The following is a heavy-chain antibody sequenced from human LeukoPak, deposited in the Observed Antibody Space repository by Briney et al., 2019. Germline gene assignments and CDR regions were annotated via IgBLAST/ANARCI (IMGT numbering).Heavy chain of an antibody. V-gene: IGHV3-30*02. J-gene: IGHJ3*02. CDR1: GFTFSSYG. CDR2: TRYDGSNK. D-gene: IGHD3-22*01. Sequence: GGSLRLSCAASGFTFSSYGMHWVRQAPGKGLEWVAFTRYDGSNKYYADSVKGRFTISRDNSKNTLYLQMNSLRAEDTAVYYCAKDLGGYFYDSSGYPSTAGGGPFDIWGQGTMVTVSS. CDR3: AKDLGGYFYDSSGYPSTAGGGPFDI.